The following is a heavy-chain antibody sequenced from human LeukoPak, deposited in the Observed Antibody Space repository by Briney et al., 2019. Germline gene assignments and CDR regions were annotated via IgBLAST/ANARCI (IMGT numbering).Heavy chain of an antibody. CDR1: GYTFTSYD. V-gene: IGHV1-8*01. CDR2: MNPNSGNT. CDR3: ASEGYSSGWYTQTDAFDI. D-gene: IGHD6-19*01. J-gene: IGHJ3*02. Sequence: ASVKVSCKASGYTFTSYDINWVRQATGQGLEWMGWMNPNSGNTGYAQKFQGRVTMTRNTSISTAYMELSSLRSEDTAVYYCASEGYSSGWYTQTDAFDILGQGTIVTVSS.